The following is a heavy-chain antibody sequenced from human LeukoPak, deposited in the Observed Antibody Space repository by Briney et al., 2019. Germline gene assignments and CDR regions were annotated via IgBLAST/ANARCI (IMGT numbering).Heavy chain of an antibody. V-gene: IGHV1-2*02. CDR2: INPNSGGT. CDR1: GYTFTGYY. Sequence: ASVKVSCKASGYTFTGYYMHWVRQAPGQGLEWMGWINPNSGGTNYAQKFQGRVTMTRYTSISTAYMELSRLRSDDTAVYYCARDEDVLRFLEWLDYYYMDVWGKGITVTVSS. CDR3: ARDEDVLRFLEWLDYYYMDV. J-gene: IGHJ6*03. D-gene: IGHD3-3*01.